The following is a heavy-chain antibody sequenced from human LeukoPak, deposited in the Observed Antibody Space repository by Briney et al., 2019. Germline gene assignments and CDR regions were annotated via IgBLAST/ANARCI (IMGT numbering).Heavy chain of an antibody. CDR2: IRSDGTID. J-gene: IGHJ6*03. CDR3: AKMWGASNHYYYIDV. V-gene: IGHV3-30*02. Sequence: GGSLRLSCAASGFTFRGFGLHWVRQAPGKGLEWVALIRSDGTIDTYADSVKDRFTISRDNSKSTLYLQMNSLGAEDTAVYYCAKMWGASNHYYYIDVWGEGTTVTVSS. CDR1: GFTFRGFG. D-gene: IGHD4-11*01.